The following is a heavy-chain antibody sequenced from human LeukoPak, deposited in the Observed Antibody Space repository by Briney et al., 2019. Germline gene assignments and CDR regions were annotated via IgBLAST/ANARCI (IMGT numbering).Heavy chain of an antibody. CDR2: IYYSGTT. V-gene: IGHV4-59*01. J-gene: IGHJ6*02. D-gene: IGHD4/OR15-4a*01. CDR3: AREDPQTRVPEGMDV. Sequence: SETLSLTCTVSGGSISYYYWSWIRQSPGKGLEWIGYIYYSGTTNYNPSLKSRVTISADTSKNQFSLQLRSVTAADSAVYYCAREDPQTRVPEGMDVWGQGTMVTVSS. CDR1: GGSISYYY.